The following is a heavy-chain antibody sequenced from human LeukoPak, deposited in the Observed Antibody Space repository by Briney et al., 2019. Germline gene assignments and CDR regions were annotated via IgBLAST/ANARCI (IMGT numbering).Heavy chain of an antibody. CDR2: IIPLTGTT. Sequence: ASVKVSCKASGGTFSTHAVSWVRQAPGQGPEWMGGIIPLTGTTHYAQKFQGRDTIMADGPTNTVYMELSGLKSEDTAVYYCATSARPVVTISFWGQGTLVTVSS. CDR3: ATSARPVVTISF. V-gene: IGHV1-69*13. J-gene: IGHJ4*02. D-gene: IGHD2-21*02. CDR1: GGTFSTHA.